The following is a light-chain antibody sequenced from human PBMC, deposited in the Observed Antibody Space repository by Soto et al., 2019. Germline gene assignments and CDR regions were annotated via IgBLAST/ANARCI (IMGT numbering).Light chain of an antibody. CDR2: DAS. CDR1: QSVSGY. V-gene: IGKV3-11*01. CDR3: QQYNSWPQT. Sequence: EIVLTQSPATLSLSPGERATLSCRASQSVSGYLAWYQQKPGQAPRLLIYDASKRATNIPARFSGSGSGTDFTVTISSLQSEDFAVYYCQQYNSWPQTFGQGTKVDI. J-gene: IGKJ1*01.